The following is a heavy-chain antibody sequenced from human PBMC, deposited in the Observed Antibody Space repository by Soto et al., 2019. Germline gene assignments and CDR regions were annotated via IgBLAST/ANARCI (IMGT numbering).Heavy chain of an antibody. D-gene: IGHD1-20*01. CDR2: IYWDDDK. Sequence: QITLKESGPTLVKPTQTLTLTCTFSGFSLTTTGVGVGWIRQPPGKALEWLALIYWDDDKRYSPSLQSRLTITKDTSKNQVVLTLTNMDPLDTATYYWARRRGLSYNTGSAPWAQGTLFTVSS. CDR1: GFSLTTTGVG. V-gene: IGHV2-5*02. J-gene: IGHJ5*02. CDR3: ARRRGLSYNTGSAP.